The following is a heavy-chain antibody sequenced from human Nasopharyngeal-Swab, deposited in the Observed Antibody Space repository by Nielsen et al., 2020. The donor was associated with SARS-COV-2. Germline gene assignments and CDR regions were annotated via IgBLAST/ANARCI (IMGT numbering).Heavy chain of an antibody. CDR2: INPNSGGT. Sequence: ASVQVSCKASGYSFSAYYIHWVRQAPGQGLEWMGRINPNSGGTDYAQKFQGRVTMTRDTSIRTAYMDLSSLRSDDTAMYYCARDGTSRGIASRPGLYYYPMDVWGQGTTVTVSS. D-gene: IGHD6-6*01. CDR3: ARDGTSRGIASRPGLYYYPMDV. CDR1: GYSFSAYY. V-gene: IGHV1-2*06. J-gene: IGHJ6*02.